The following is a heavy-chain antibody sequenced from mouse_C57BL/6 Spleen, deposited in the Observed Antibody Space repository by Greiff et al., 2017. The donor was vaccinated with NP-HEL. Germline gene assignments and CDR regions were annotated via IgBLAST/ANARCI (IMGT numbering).Heavy chain of an antibody. CDR3: AIRGLDY. Sequence: VQLQQSGPELVKPGASVKISCKASGYAFSSSWMNWVKQRPGKGLEWIGRIYPGDGDTNYNGKFKGKATLTADKSSSTAYMQLSSLTSEDSAVYFCAIRGLDYWGQGTTLTVSS. V-gene: IGHV1-82*01. CDR2: IYPGDGDT. CDR1: GYAFSSSW. J-gene: IGHJ2*01.